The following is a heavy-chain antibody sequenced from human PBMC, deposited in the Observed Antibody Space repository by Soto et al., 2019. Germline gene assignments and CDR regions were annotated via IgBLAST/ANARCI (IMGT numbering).Heavy chain of an antibody. CDR1: GFTFSSYS. Sequence: PGGSLRLSCAASGFTFSSYSMNWVRQAPGKGLEWVSYISSSSSTIYYADSVKGRFTISRDNAKNSLYLQMNSLRDEDTAVYYCARGPRTGSSSFQYYFDYWGQGTLVTVSS. CDR3: ARGPRTGSSSFQYYFDY. CDR2: ISSSSSTI. J-gene: IGHJ4*02. V-gene: IGHV3-48*02. D-gene: IGHD6-6*01.